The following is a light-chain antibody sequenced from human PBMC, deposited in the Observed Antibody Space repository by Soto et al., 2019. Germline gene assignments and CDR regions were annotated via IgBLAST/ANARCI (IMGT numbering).Light chain of an antibody. CDR1: SSNIGAGYD. CDR3: QSYDSSLSGGDVV. Sequence: QSVLTQPPSVSGATGQRVTISCTGSSSNIGAGYDVHWYQQLPGTAPKLLIYGNSNRPSGVPDRFSGSKSGTSASLAITGLQAEDEADYYCQSYDSSLSGGDVVFGGGTKVTVL. CDR2: GNS. J-gene: IGLJ2*01. V-gene: IGLV1-40*01.